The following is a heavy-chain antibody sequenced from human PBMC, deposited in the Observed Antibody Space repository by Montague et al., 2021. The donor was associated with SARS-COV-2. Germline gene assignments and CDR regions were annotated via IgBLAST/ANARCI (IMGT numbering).Heavy chain of an antibody. J-gene: IGHJ4*02. D-gene: IGHD6-13*01. V-gene: IGHV4-4*02. CDR3: ARQPGGYVGIDH. CDR1: DGSMSRSNW. Sequence: SETLSLTCAVSDGSMSRSNWWCWVRQPLGKGLEWIVEIYHGELSFSGATPYNPSFESRVTISVDKSKNQLSLTPMSMTAADSAVYYCARQPGGYVGIDHWGQGALVTVSS. CDR2: IYHGELSFSGAT.